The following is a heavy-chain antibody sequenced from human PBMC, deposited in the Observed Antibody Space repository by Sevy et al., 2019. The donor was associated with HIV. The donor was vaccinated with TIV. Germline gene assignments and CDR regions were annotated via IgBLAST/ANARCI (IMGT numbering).Heavy chain of an antibody. CDR1: SGSINSDH. Sequence: SETLSLTCTVSSGSINSDHWNWIRQPPGKGLEWIGYVYYTGGTNYNPSLKNRVTISVDRTKNQSSLKLTSVTAADTAVYYCARRNDFDIWGQGTMVTVSS. CDR3: ARRNDFDI. V-gene: IGHV4-59*08. CDR2: VYYTGGT. J-gene: IGHJ3*02.